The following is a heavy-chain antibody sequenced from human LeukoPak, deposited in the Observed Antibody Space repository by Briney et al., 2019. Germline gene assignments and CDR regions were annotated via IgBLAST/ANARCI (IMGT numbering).Heavy chain of an antibody. CDR3: VNLGYCSTSSCQP. V-gene: IGHV3-74*01. CDR2: ITSDGCGT. D-gene: IGHD2-2*01. Sequence: GSLRLSCAASGCTFNNYFMHWVRQAPGKGLVWVSRITSDGCGTNYADSVKGRFTISRDNAKNTLYLQMNSLRVEDTAVYYCVNLGYCSTSSCQPWGQGTLVTVSS. J-gene: IGHJ4*02. CDR1: GCTFNNYF.